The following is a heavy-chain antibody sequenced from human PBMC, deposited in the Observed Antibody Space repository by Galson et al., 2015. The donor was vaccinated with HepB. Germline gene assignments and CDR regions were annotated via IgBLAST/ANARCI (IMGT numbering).Heavy chain of an antibody. J-gene: IGHJ4*01. CDR3: ARVPTGFGDSYFDN. D-gene: IGHD4-17*01. CDR1: GGSLSGNH. Sequence: SETLSLTCAVYGGSLSGNHWSWIRQPPGKGLEWIGEINHSGSTNYNPSLKSRVTISVDTSKNQFSLKLTSVTAADTAIYYCARVPTGFGDSYFDNWGQGTLVTVSS. V-gene: IGHV4-34*01. CDR2: INHSGST.